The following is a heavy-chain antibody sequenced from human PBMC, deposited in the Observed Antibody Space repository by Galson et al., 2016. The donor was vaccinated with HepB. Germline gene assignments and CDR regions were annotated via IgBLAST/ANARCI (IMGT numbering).Heavy chain of an antibody. J-gene: IGHJ4*02. V-gene: IGHV3-23*01. Sequence: ASGFTFSSYAMTWVRQAPGKGLEWVSTIGGSGDTTYYAASVKGRFTLSRDNSKNTLYLQMNSLRAEDTAVYYCAKVNWDEDNSGVGDCWGQGTLVTVSS. CDR3: AKVNWDEDNSGVGDC. D-gene: IGHD4-23*01. CDR1: GFTFSSYA. CDR2: IGGSGDTT.